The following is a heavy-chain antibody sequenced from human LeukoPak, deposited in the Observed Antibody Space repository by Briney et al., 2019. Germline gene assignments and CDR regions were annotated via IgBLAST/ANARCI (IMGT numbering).Heavy chain of an antibody. CDR3: ARDSIAARYDAFDI. D-gene: IGHD6-6*01. CDR1: GFTFSSYS. V-gene: IGHV3-21*01. Sequence: GGSLRLSCAASGFTFSSYSMNWVRQAPGKGVEWVSSISSSSSYIYYADSVKGRFTISRDNAKNSLYLQMNSLRAEDTAVYYCARDSIAARYDAFDIWGQGTMVTVSS. J-gene: IGHJ3*02. CDR2: ISSSSSYI.